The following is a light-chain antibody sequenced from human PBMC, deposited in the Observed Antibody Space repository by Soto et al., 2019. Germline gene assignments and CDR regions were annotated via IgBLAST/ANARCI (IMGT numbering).Light chain of an antibody. Sequence: DIQMTQSPSFVSASVGDRVTITCRASQDISSWLAWYQQKPGRAPNLLIYTASRLQSGVPSRFSGSGYGTEFTLTISSLQPEDFATYYCQQANSFPYTFGQGTKLEIK. CDR2: TAS. J-gene: IGKJ2*01. CDR1: QDISSW. V-gene: IGKV1-12*01. CDR3: QQANSFPYT.